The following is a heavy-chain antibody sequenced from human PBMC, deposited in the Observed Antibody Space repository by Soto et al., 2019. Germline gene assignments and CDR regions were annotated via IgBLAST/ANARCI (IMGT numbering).Heavy chain of an antibody. J-gene: IGHJ1*01. CDR1: GYTFTNYG. D-gene: IGHD2-15*01. Sequence: GASVKVSCKASGYTFTNYGFSWVRQAPGQGLEWMGWISGYNGNTNYAQNLQDRVTMTTDTSTTTAYMELRSLRSDDTAVYYCAREGSSGYFQHWGQGTLVTVSS. CDR2: ISGYNGNT. CDR3: AREGSSGYFQH. V-gene: IGHV1-18*01.